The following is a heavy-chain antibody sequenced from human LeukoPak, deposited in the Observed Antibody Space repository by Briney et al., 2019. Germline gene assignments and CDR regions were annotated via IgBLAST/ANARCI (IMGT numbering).Heavy chain of an antibody. CDR2: IYSSGST. J-gene: IGHJ6*03. CDR3: ARVFDSGSQAYFYYMDV. CDR1: GGSIRGYY. D-gene: IGHD3-10*01. Sequence: ETLSLTCNVSGGSIRGYYWSWIRQSPEKGLEWIGYIYSSGSTNYNPSLKSRVTMSVDTSKNQLSLKVSSVTAADTAVYYCARVFDSGSQAYFYYMDVWGKGTTVIISS. V-gene: IGHV4-59*01.